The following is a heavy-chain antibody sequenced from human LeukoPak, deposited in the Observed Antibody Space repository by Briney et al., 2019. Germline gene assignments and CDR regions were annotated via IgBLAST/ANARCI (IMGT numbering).Heavy chain of an antibody. V-gene: IGHV2-26*01. J-gene: IGHJ4*02. CDR3: ARHYYDSSGYYYEPYYDG. CDR1: GFSLSNARMG. CDR2: IFSNDEK. D-gene: IGHD3-22*01. Sequence: SGPTLVNPTETLTLTCTVSGFSLSNARMGVSWIRQPPGKALEWLAHIFSNDEKSYSTSLKSRLTISKDTSKSQVVLTMTNMDPVDTATYYCARHYYDSSGYYYEPYYDGWGQGTLVTVSS.